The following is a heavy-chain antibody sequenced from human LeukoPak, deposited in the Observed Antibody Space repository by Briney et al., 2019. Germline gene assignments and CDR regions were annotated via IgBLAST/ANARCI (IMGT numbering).Heavy chain of an antibody. Sequence: GGSLRLSCAASGFTFSSYAMSWVRQAPGKGLEWVSAISGSGGSTYYADSVKGRFTISRDNSKNTLYLQMNSLRAEDTAVYYCAKDLETYSSSWHDDAFDIWGQGTMVTVSS. J-gene: IGHJ3*02. CDR3: AKDLETYSSSWHDDAFDI. CDR1: GFTFSSYA. D-gene: IGHD6-13*01. CDR2: ISGSGGST. V-gene: IGHV3-23*01.